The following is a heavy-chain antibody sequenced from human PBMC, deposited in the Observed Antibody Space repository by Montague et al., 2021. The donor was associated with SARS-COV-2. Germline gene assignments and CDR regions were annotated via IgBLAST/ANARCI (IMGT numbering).Heavy chain of an antibody. D-gene: IGHD4-17*01. CDR3: AKQNGDFQNWIDP. Sequence: SLRLSCAASGFTFSIWSMSWVRQAPGKGLEWVSTITDSGGSTYYADSVRGWFTISRDNSKNTLYLQMNSLRAEDTAVYYCAKQNGDFQNWIDPWGQGTLVTVSS. CDR2: ITDSGGST. V-gene: IGHV3-23*01. J-gene: IGHJ5*02. CDR1: GFTFSIWS.